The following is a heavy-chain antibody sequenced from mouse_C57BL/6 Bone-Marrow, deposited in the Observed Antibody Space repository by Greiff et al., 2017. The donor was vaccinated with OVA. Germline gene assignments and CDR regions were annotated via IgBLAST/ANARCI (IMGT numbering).Heavy chain of an antibody. J-gene: IGHJ4*01. D-gene: IGHD5-5*01. V-gene: IGHV3-6*01. Sequence: ESGPGLVKPSQSLSLTCSVTGYSITSGYYWNWIRQFPGNKLEWMGYISYDGSNNYNPSLKNRISITRDTSKNQFFLKLNSVTTEDTATYYCARGDYHYYYAMDYWGQGTSVTVSS. CDR3: ARGDYHYYYAMDY. CDR1: GYSITSGYY. CDR2: ISYDGSN.